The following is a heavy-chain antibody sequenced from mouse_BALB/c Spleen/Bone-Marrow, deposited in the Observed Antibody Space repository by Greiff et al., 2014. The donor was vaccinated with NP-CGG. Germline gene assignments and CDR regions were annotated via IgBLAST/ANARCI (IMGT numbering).Heavy chain of an antibody. J-gene: IGHJ2*01. D-gene: IGHD2-4*01. CDR3: ARMITTRGFDY. CDR1: GYTFTRYW. V-gene: IGHV1S81*02. Sequence: VQVVESGAELLKPGTSVKLSCKASGYTFTRYWMHWVKQRPGQGLEWIGELNPSNGHTNYNGKFKNKATVTVDKSSSTAYMQLSSLTSEDSAVYYCARMITTRGFDYWGQGTTPTVSS. CDR2: LNPSNGHT.